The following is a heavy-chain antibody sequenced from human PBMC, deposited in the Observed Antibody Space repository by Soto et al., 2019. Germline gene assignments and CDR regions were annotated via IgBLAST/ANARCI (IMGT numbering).Heavy chain of an antibody. CDR1: GFSLSTSGVG. CDR3: AHRQRTVYFDY. CDR2: TYWDDDK. V-gene: IGHV2-5*02. J-gene: IGHJ4*02. Sequence: QITLKESGPTLVKPTQTLTLTCTFSGFSLSTSGVGVCWIRQPPGKALEWLALTYWDDDKRYSPSLKSRLTITKDTSKNQVVLTMTNMDPVDTATYYCAHRQRTVYFDYWGQETLVTVSS. D-gene: IGHD4-17*01.